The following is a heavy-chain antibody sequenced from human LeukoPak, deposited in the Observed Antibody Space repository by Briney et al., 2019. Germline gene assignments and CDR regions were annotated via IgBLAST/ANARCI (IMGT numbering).Heavy chain of an antibody. Sequence: ASVKVSCMASGYTFTSYDINGVRPATPQGLEWMGWINPNPNSGHTGLAQRFQGRITISRNISGSTAYLELSSLRSDDTAVYYCAREQWLVPSYWGQGTLVTVSS. CDR3: AREQWLVPSY. J-gene: IGHJ4*02. CDR1: GYTFTSYD. V-gene: IGHV1-8*03. D-gene: IGHD6-19*01. CDR2: INPNPNSGHT.